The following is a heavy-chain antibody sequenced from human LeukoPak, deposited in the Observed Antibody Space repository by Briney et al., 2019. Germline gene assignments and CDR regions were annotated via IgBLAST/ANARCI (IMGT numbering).Heavy chain of an antibody. CDR3: VRSSSGPLDY. CDR1: GFTFDAYA. D-gene: IGHD3-10*01. Sequence: GGSLRLSCAASGFTFDAYAMHWVRQAPGKRLEWVSSISSENIYIYYADSVQGRFTISRDNAKNSLYLQMNSLRADDTAAYYCVRSSSGPLDYWGQGALVTVSS. V-gene: IGHV3-21*01. CDR2: ISSENIYI. J-gene: IGHJ4*02.